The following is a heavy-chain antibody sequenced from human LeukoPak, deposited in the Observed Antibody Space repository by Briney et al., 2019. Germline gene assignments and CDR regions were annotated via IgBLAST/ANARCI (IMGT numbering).Heavy chain of an antibody. Sequence: GASVTVSCKASGGTFSSYAISWVRQAPGQGLEWMGGIIPIFGTANYAQKFQGRVTITADESTSTAYMELSSLRSGDTAVYYCASLGRENYYDDYWGQGTLVTVSS. V-gene: IGHV1-69*13. CDR2: IIPIFGTA. CDR3: ASLGRENYYDDY. D-gene: IGHD3-22*01. J-gene: IGHJ4*02. CDR1: GGTFSSYA.